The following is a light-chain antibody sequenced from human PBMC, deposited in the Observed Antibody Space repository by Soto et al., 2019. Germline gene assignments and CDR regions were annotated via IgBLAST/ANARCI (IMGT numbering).Light chain of an antibody. CDR1: QSVSSY. J-gene: IGKJ5*01. CDR2: DAS. Sequence: EIVLRQSPATLSLSPGERATLSCRASQSVSSYLAWYQQKPGQAPRLLIYDASNRATGSPARFSGSGSGTDFTLTISSLQSEDSAVYFCQQYNNWPFSFGQGTRLEIK. CDR3: QQYNNWPFS. V-gene: IGKV3-11*01.